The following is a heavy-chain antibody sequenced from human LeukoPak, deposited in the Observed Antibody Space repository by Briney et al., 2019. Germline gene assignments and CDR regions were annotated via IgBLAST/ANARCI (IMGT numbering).Heavy chain of an antibody. J-gene: IGHJ3*02. V-gene: IGHV1-2*02. CDR2: INPNSGDT. Sequence: ASVKVSCKASGYTFTGYYMHWVRQAPGQGLEWMGWINPNSGDTNYEQQFQGRVTMTRDTSISTAYLELSRLTSDGTAVFYCARGRLGSGSQYDAFDIWGQGTMVTVSS. CDR3: ARGRLGSGSQYDAFDI. CDR1: GYTFTGYY. D-gene: IGHD3-10*01.